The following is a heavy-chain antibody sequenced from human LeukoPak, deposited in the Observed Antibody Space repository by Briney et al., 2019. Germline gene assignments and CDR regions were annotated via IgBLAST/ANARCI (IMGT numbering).Heavy chain of an antibody. CDR2: IHPGDSDT. V-gene: IGHV5-51*01. CDR1: GYSFTSYW. Sequence: GESLKISCKGSGYSFTSYWIGWVRQMPGKGLEWMGIIHPGDSDTRYSPSFQGQVTISADKSISTAYLQWSSLKASDTAMYYCARHPAVAGTFYYYYYGMDVWGQGTTVTVSS. J-gene: IGHJ6*02. CDR3: ARHPAVAGTFYYYYYGMDV. D-gene: IGHD6-19*01.